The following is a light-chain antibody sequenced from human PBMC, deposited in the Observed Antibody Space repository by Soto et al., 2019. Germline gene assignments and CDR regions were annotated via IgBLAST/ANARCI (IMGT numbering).Light chain of an antibody. CDR1: SSDVGGYDY. J-gene: IGLJ1*01. CDR2: DVT. V-gene: IGLV2-14*01. Sequence: QSALTQPASVSGSPGQSITISCTGTSSDVGGYDYVSWYQQHPGKAHKRMSYDVTNRPSGVSNRFSGSKSGNTASLTISGLQAEDEADYYCISYASSNTYVFGTGTKLTVL. CDR3: ISYASSNTYV.